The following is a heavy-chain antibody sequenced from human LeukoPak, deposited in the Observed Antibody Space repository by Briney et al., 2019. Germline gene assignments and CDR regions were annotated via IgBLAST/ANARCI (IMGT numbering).Heavy chain of an antibody. CDR1: GFTFSSYW. V-gene: IGHV3-30-3*01. Sequence: GGSLRLSCAASGFTFSSYWMHWVRQAPGKGLEWVAIISYDGSNKYYADSVKGRFTISRDNSKNTLYLQMNSLRAEDTAVYHCARPLSSSWGDAFDIWGQGTMVTVSS. D-gene: IGHD6-13*01. CDR2: ISYDGSNK. J-gene: IGHJ3*02. CDR3: ARPLSSSWGDAFDI.